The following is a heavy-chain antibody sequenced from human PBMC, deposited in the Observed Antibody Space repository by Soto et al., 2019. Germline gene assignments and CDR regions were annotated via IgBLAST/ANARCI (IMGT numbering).Heavy chain of an antibody. CDR2: ISGSGGST. D-gene: IGHD2-21*02. V-gene: IGHV3-23*01. CDR3: AKDLLWGLAYYFDY. J-gene: IGHJ4*02. Sequence: GGSLRLSCAASGFTFSSYAMSWVRQAPGKGLEWVSAISGSGGSTYYADSVKGRFTISRDNSKNMLYLQMNSLRAEDTAVYYCAKDLLWGLAYYFDYWGQGTLVTVSS. CDR1: GFTFSSYA.